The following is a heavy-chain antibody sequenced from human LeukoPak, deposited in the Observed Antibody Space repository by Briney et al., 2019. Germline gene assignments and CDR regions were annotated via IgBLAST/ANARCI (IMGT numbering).Heavy chain of an antibody. Sequence: GGSLRLSCAASGFTFSSYGMHWVRQAPGKGLEWVAVISYDGSNKYYADSVKGRFTISRDNSKNTLYLQMNSLRAEDTAVYYCAEDTPAAIGWFDPWGQGTLVTVSS. J-gene: IGHJ5*02. D-gene: IGHD2-2*01. CDR1: GFTFSSYG. CDR2: ISYDGSNK. V-gene: IGHV3-30*18. CDR3: AEDTPAAIGWFDP.